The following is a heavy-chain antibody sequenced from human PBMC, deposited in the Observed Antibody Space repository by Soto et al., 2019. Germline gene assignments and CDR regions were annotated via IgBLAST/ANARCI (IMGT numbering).Heavy chain of an antibody. D-gene: IGHD6-19*01. CDR3: AKSANGWFSAFAI. CDR1: GFTFSSYA. CDR2: ISGSGGTT. Sequence: EVQLLESGGGWVQPGGSLRLSCAASGFTFSSYAMSWVRQAPGKGLEWVSAISGSGGTTYYADSVKGRFTFSRDNSKNTLYLQMNSLRAEDTAVYYCAKSANGWFSAFAIWGQGTMVTVSS. V-gene: IGHV3-23*01. J-gene: IGHJ3*02.